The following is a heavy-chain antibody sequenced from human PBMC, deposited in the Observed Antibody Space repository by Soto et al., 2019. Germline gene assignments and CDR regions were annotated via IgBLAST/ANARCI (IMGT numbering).Heavy chain of an antibody. Sequence: SVKVSCKASGGTFSSYAISWVRQAPGQGLEWMGGIIPIFGTANYAQRFQGRVTITADESTSTAYMELSSLRSEDTAVYYCATYDSSGYYFDYWGQGTLVTVSS. V-gene: IGHV1-69*13. CDR3: ATYDSSGYYFDY. CDR1: GGTFSSYA. CDR2: IIPIFGTA. D-gene: IGHD3-22*01. J-gene: IGHJ4*02.